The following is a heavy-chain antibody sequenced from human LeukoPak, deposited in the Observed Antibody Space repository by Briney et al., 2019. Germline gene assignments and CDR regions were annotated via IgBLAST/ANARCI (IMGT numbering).Heavy chain of an antibody. CDR3: TRIANGDYFDF. J-gene: IGHJ4*02. V-gene: IGHV4-30-4*01. D-gene: IGHD4-17*01. CDR1: GGSISSGDYY. CDR2: IYFSGYT. Sequence: SETLSLTCTVSGGSISSGDYYWSWIRQPPGKGLEWVGYIYFSGYTYYNPSLRSRVSISIDTSKNRLSLNLNSVTAADTAVYYCTRIANGDYFDFWGQGTLVTVSS.